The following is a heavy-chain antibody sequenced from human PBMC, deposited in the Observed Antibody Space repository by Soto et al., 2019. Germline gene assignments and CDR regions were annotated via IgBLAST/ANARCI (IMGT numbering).Heavy chain of an antibody. CDR3: ARWGGFCPDAVCAAQFDP. CDR1: GGSIRSAGHY. CDR2: INDSGST. J-gene: IGHJ5*02. D-gene: IGHD2-8*01. V-gene: IGHV4-31*03. Sequence: SETLSLTCTVSGGSIRSAGHYWSWIRQHPGKGLEWIGYINDSGSTFYNPSLRSRLNISVDTSENQFSLRLTSVTAADTAVCFCARWGGFCPDAVCAAQFDPWGQGTSVTVSS.